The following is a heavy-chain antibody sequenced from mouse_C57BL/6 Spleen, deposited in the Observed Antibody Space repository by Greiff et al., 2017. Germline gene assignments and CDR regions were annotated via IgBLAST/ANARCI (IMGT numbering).Heavy chain of an antibody. D-gene: IGHD1-1*01. V-gene: IGHV1-80*01. CDR3: AREDYYGSNVIDY. Sequence: VQLQQSGAELVKPGASVKISCKASGYAFSSYWMNWVKQRPGKGLEWIGQIYPGDGDTNYNGKFKGKATLTADKSSSTAYMQLSSLTSEESAVEFCAREDYYGSNVIDYWGQGTTRTVSS. J-gene: IGHJ2*01. CDR2: IYPGDGDT. CDR1: GYAFSSYW.